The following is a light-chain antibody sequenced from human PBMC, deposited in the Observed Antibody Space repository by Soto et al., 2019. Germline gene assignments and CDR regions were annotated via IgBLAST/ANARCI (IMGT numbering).Light chain of an antibody. Sequence: DIQMTQSPTTLSASIGDRVTITCRASESIRTWLAWYQHKPGKAPKFLIYDASTLESGVPLRFSGSGSGTEFTLTISSLQPDDFATYYCQQYNNYPRTFGQGTKVDIK. V-gene: IGKV1-5*01. J-gene: IGKJ1*01. CDR2: DAS. CDR3: QQYNNYPRT. CDR1: ESIRTW.